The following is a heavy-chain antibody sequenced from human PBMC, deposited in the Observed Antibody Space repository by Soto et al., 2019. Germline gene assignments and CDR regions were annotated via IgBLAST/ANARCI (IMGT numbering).Heavy chain of an antibody. V-gene: IGHV3-66*01. CDR3: AITGISNWFAP. D-gene: IGHD6-13*01. Sequence: EVQLVESGGGLVQPGGSLRLSCAASGFTVSSNYMSWVRQAPGKGLEWVSLIYSGGGTYYADSVKGRFTISRDNSKNTLYLQMNSLRAEDTAVYYCAITGISNWFAPWGQGTLVIVSS. J-gene: IGHJ5*02. CDR2: IYSGGGT. CDR1: GFTVSSNY.